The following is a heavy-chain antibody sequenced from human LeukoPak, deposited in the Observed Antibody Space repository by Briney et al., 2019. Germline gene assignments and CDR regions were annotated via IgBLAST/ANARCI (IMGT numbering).Heavy chain of an antibody. D-gene: IGHD3-3*01. V-gene: IGHV1-2*02. Sequence: EASVKVSCKASGYTFTGYYMHWVRQAPGQGLEWMGWINPNSGGTNYAQKFQGRVTMTRDTSISTAYMELSRLRSDDTAVYYCARVEYYDFWSGYYHRFDPWGQGTLVTVSS. CDR1: GYTFTGYY. CDR3: ARVEYYDFWSGYYHRFDP. J-gene: IGHJ5*02. CDR2: INPNSGGT.